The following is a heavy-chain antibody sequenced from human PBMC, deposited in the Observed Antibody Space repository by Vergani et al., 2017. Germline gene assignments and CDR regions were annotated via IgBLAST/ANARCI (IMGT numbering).Heavy chain of an antibody. CDR2: IYYSGST. V-gene: IGHV4-61*01. CDR1: GGSVSSGSYY. D-gene: IGHD3-3*01. Sequence: QVQLQESGPGLVKPSETLSLTCTVSGGSVSSGSYYWSWIRQPPGKGLEWIGYIYYSGSTNYNPSLKSRVTISVDTSKNQFSLKLSSVTAADTAVYYCADVYYEFWSGYYSDWGQGTLVTVSS. J-gene: IGHJ4*02. CDR3: ADVYYEFWSGYYSD.